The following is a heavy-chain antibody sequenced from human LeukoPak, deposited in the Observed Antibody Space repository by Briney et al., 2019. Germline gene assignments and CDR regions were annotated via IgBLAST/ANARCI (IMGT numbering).Heavy chain of an antibody. J-gene: IGHJ6*04. CDR3: ARDGALEEWDAAGMDV. D-gene: IGHD1-26*01. V-gene: IGHV4-38-2*02. Sequence: SETLSLTCTVSGYSISSGSYWGWIRQPPGKGLEWIGSIHHSGSIYNNPSLKSRVTISVDTSKNQFSLKLSSVTAADTAVYYCARDGALEEWDAAGMDVWGKGTTVTISS. CDR2: IHHSGSI. CDR1: GYSISSGSY.